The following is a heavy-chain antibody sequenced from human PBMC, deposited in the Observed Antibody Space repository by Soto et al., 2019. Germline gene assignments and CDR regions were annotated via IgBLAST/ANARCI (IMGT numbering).Heavy chain of an antibody. D-gene: IGHD6-6*01. V-gene: IGHV4-59*01. CDR1: GGCMSCYD. J-gene: IGHJ5*02. Sequence: EPLPRTCSVCGGCMSCYDWTWIWQPQGKGLAWIGYTYYSGSTNYNPSLKSRVTISVDTSKNQFSLNLSSVTAADTAVYYCARGSVAARSRWWYDPWGQGTLVTESS. CDR3: ARGSVAARSRWWYDP. CDR2: TYYSGST.